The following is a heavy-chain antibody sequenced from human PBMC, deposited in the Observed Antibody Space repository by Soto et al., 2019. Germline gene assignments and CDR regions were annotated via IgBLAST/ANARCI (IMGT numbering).Heavy chain of an antibody. J-gene: IGHJ5*02. CDR1: RFTFSSYA. CDR3: ARHPERIAQIGWFDP. D-gene: IGHD6-13*01. Sequence: GGSLRLSCAASRFTFSSYAMHWVRQAPDKGLEWVAVISYDASNKYYADSVKGRFIISRDNSKNTLYLQMNSLRTEDTAVYYCARHPERIAQIGWFDPWGQGTLVTVSS. CDR2: ISYDASNK. V-gene: IGHV3-30-3*01.